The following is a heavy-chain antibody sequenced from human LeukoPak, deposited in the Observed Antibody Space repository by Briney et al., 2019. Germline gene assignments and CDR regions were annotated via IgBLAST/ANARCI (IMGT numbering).Heavy chain of an antibody. CDR1: GGSFSGYY. CDR2: INHSGST. J-gene: IGHJ6*03. Sequence: SETLSLTCAVYGGSFSGYYWSWIRQPPGKGLEWIGEINHSGSTNYNPSLKSRVTISVDTSKNQFSLKLSSVTAADTAVYYCARGRWLQQYYYYYYMDVWGKGTTVTVSS. V-gene: IGHV4-34*01. CDR3: ARGRWLQQYYYYYYMDV. D-gene: IGHD5-24*01.